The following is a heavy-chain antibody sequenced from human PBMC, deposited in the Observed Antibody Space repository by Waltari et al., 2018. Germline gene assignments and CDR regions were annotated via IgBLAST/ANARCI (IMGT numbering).Heavy chain of an antibody. CDR2: ISGSGGST. Sequence: EVQLVESGGGLVQPGGSLRLSCAASGFTFSSYAMSWVRQAPGKGLEWVSAISGSGGSTYYADSVKGRFTISRDNSKNTLYLQMNSLRAEDTAVYYCAKDSCRYFWSGYFTGGSFDYWGQGTLVTVSS. J-gene: IGHJ4*02. CDR3: AKDSCRYFWSGYFTGGSFDY. D-gene: IGHD3-3*01. V-gene: IGHV3-23*04. CDR1: GFTFSSYA.